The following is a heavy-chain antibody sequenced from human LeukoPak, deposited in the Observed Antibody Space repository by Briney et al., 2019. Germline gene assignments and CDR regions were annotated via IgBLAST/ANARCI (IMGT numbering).Heavy chain of an antibody. V-gene: IGHV4-34*01. D-gene: IGHD1-26*01. CDR1: GGSFSGYY. CDR3: ARVRWELLMRTFDI. Sequence: SETLSLTCAVYGGSFSGYYWSWIRQPPGKGLEWIEEINHSGSTNYNPSLKSRVTISVDTSKNHFSLKLSSVTAADTAVYYCARVRWELLMRTFDIWGQGTMVTVSS. CDR2: INHSGST. J-gene: IGHJ3*02.